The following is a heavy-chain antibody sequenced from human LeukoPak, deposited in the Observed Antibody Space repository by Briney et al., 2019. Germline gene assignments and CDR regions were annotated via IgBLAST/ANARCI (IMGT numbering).Heavy chain of an antibody. Sequence: PGGSLRLSCAASGFTFSSYWMHWVRQAPGKGLLWISRIDNDGSSTTYADFVKGRFTISRDNGKNTLYLQMNSLSAEDTAVYYCARGAYGGKGFDYWGQGTLVTVSS. D-gene: IGHD4-23*01. V-gene: IGHV3-74*01. CDR1: GFTFSSYW. CDR2: IDNDGSST. J-gene: IGHJ4*02. CDR3: ARGAYGGKGFDY.